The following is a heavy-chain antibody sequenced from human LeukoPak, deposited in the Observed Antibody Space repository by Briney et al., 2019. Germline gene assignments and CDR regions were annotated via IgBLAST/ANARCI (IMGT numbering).Heavy chain of an antibody. CDR2: ISGASTYI. CDR3: VKVGATPPFSYYMDV. D-gene: IGHD1-26*01. V-gene: IGHV3-21*01. J-gene: IGHJ6*03. CDR1: GFTFSSYS. Sequence: PGGSLRLSCAASGFTFSSYSMNWVRQAPGKGLEWVSSISGASTYIYYADSVKGRFTISRDNAKNSLYLQMNSLRAEDTAVYYSVKVGATPPFSYYMDVWGKGTTVTVSS.